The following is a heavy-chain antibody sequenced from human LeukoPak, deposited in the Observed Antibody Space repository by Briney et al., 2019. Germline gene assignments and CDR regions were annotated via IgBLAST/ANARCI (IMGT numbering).Heavy chain of an antibody. CDR3: ARLHYYDSSSAMYYFDS. CDR1: GGSISSSFYY. D-gene: IGHD3-22*01. Sequence: SETLSLTCTVSGGSISSSFYYWGWIRQPPGKGLDWIGSIYYTGSTYYNPSLKSRVTISVDTSKNRFSLKLRSVTAADTAVFYCARLHYYDSSSAMYYFDSWGQGNLVTVSS. CDR2: IYYTGST. V-gene: IGHV4-39*01. J-gene: IGHJ4*02.